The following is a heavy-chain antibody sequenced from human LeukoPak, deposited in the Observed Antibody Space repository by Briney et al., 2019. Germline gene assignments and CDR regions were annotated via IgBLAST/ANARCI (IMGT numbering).Heavy chain of an antibody. V-gene: IGHV4-39*07. CDR1: GGSISSSSYY. CDR2: IYYSGST. Sequence: SETLSLTCTVSGGSISSSSYYWGWIRQPPGKGLEWIGTIYYSGSTYYNPSLKSRVTISVDTSKNQFSLKLSSVTAADTAVYYCARTPAAGTWRWYFDLWGRGTLVTVSS. D-gene: IGHD6-13*01. CDR3: ARTPAAGTWRWYFDL. J-gene: IGHJ2*01.